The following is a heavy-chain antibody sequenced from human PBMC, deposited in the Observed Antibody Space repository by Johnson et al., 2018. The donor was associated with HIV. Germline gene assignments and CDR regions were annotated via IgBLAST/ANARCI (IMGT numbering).Heavy chain of an antibody. Sequence: VQLVESGGGLVQPGGSLRLSCVVSGFTFTSYAMTWVRQAPGKGLEWVSAISGDDDITYYADSVKGRFTISRDNSKNTLYLQMSSLRAEDTAVYYCANALIFDAFDIWGQGTMVTVSS. J-gene: IGHJ3*02. CDR3: ANALIFDAFDI. D-gene: IGHD3-9*01. CDR2: ISGDDDIT. V-gene: IGHV3-23*04. CDR1: GFTFTSYA.